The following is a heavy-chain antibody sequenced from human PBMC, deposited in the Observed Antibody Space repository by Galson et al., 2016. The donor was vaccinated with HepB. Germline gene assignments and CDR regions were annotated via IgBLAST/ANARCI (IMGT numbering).Heavy chain of an antibody. CDR3: TSHPV. CDR1: GSGFSFSGST. J-gene: IGHJ6*04. Sequence: SLRLSCAVSGSGFSFSGSTIHWVRPASGKGLEWVGRIRGKDNGYATEYAASVKGRITIFRDDLKNTAYLQMNSLKIEDTAVYYCTSHPVWGKGTTVTVSS. V-gene: IGHV3-73*01. CDR2: IRGKDNGYAT.